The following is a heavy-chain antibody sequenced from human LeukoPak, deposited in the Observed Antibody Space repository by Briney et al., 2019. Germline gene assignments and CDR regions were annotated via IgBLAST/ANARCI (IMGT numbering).Heavy chain of an antibody. CDR1: GFTFNFYW. CDR3: ARHSNKYDYDSSGHYRSFDY. Sequence: GGSVRLSCAASGFTFNFYWMSWVRQAPGKGLEWVANIKQGGSDKYYVDSVKGRFIISRDNSKNSLYLQKNSLRAEDTAFYFCARHSNKYDYDSSGHYRSFDYWGQGTRVSVSS. V-gene: IGHV3-7*01. J-gene: IGHJ4*02. CDR2: IKQGGSDK. D-gene: IGHD3-22*01.